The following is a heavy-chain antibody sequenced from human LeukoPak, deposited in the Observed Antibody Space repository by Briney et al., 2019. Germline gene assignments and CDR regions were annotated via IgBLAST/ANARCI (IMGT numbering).Heavy chain of an antibody. D-gene: IGHD1-26*01. CDR2: INSDGSST. CDR3: AKDRALQYHKSGSHYFDY. CDR1: GFTFSDYY. J-gene: IGHJ4*02. Sequence: PGGSLRLSCAASGFTFSDYYMSWIRQAPGKGLVWVSRINSDGSSTSYADSVKGRFTISRDNSKNTLYLQMNSLRVEDTAFYYCAKDRALQYHKSGSHYFDYWGQGILVTVSS. V-gene: IGHV3-74*01.